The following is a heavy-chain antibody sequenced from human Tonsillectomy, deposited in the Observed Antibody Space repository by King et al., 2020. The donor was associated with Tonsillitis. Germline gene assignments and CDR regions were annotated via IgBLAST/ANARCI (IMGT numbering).Heavy chain of an antibody. Sequence: QLVQSGAEVKKPGASLNISCKASGYIFTTYWIGWVRQMPGKGLEWMGLIYPGDSDAKYSPSFQGRVTISADKSISTAYLQWRSLKASDSAMYYCARLLHSNGWLDSWGQGTLITVSS. CDR1: GYIFTTYW. D-gene: IGHD6-19*01. V-gene: IGHV5-51*03. CDR3: ARLLHSNGWLDS. CDR2: IYPGDSDA. J-gene: IGHJ4*02.